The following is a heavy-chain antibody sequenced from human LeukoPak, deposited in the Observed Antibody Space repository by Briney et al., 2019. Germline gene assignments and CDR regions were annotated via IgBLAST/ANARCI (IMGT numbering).Heavy chain of an antibody. J-gene: IGHJ4*02. Sequence: SGGSLRLSCAASGFTFSSSGMHWVHQAPGKGLEWVAVISYDGSNKYYADSVKGRFTISRDNSKSTLYLQMNSLRAGDTAVYYCAKDSYDRSGYYYYYFAYWGQGTQVTVSS. CDR1: GFTFSSSG. CDR2: ISYDGSNK. D-gene: IGHD3-22*01. V-gene: IGHV3-30*18. CDR3: AKDSYDRSGYYYYYFAY.